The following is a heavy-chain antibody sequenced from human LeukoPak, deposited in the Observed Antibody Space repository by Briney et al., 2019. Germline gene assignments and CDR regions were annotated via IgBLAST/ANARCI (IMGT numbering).Heavy chain of an antibody. J-gene: IGHJ5*02. Sequence: ASVKVSCKASGYTFTSYGISWVRQAPGQGLEWMGWISAYNGNTNYAQKLQGRVTMTRNTSISTAYMELSSLRSEDTAVYYCARAGTVAGRGYNWFDPWGQGTLVTVSS. CDR3: ARAGTVAGRGYNWFDP. D-gene: IGHD6-19*01. V-gene: IGHV1-18*01. CDR2: ISAYNGNT. CDR1: GYTFTSYG.